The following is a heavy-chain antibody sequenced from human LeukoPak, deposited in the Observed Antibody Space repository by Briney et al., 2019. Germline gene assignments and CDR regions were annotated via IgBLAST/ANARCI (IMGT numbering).Heavy chain of an antibody. J-gene: IGHJ6*02. D-gene: IGHD2-2*01. CDR3: ARDVPRNDYYYGMDV. V-gene: IGHV1-2*02. CDR2: INPNSGGT. Sequence: ASVKVSCKASGYTFTGYYMHWVRQAPGQGLEWMGWINPNSGGTNYAQKFQGRVTMTRDTSISTAYMELSRLRSDDTAVYYCARDVPRNDYYYGMDVWGQGTTVTVSS. CDR1: GYTFTGYY.